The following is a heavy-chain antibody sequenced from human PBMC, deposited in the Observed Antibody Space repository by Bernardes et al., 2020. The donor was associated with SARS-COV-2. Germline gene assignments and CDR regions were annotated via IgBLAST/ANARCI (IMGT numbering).Heavy chain of an antibody. V-gene: IGHV4-31*03. Sequence: SETLSLTCTVSGGSISSGAYYWSWIRQHPGKGLEWIGYIYFSGSAYYNPSLKSRLTMSIDTSKNKFSLNLTSVTAADTAVYYCARDTLRFSDPWGQGALVTVSS. CDR1: GGSISSGAYY. CDR2: IYFSGSA. D-gene: IGHD3-3*01. J-gene: IGHJ5*02. CDR3: ARDTLRFSDP.